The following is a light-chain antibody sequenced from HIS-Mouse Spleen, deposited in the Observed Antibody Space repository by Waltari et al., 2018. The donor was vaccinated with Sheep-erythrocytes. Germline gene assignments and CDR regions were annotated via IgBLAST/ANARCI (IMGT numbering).Light chain of an antibody. CDR3: QQGYSTPYT. CDR2: AAS. CDR1: QSIISS. J-gene: IGKJ2*01. Sequence: IQMTQSPSSLSAPVGDRVTITFRASQSIISSLTCYQQKPGKAPKLLIYAASRLQSGVPSRFSGSGSGTDFTLTISSLQPEDFATYYCQQGYSTPYTFGQGTKLEIK. V-gene: IGKV1-39*01.